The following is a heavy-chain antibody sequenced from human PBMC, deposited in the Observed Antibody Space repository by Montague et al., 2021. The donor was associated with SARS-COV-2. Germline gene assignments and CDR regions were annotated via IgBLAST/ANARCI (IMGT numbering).Heavy chain of an antibody. CDR2: VSFGGDLT. CDR3: AKEVVVTAIGPQGAFDV. Sequence: SLRLSCAASGFTFSSYAMTWVRQAPGKGLEWVSAVSFGGDLTYTAESVKGRFTISGDNSKNTLYLQMDSLRADDTAVYFCAKEVVVTAIGPQGAFDVWGQGTMVTVSS. D-gene: IGHD2-21*02. V-gene: IGHV3-23*01. CDR1: GFTFSSYA. J-gene: IGHJ3*01.